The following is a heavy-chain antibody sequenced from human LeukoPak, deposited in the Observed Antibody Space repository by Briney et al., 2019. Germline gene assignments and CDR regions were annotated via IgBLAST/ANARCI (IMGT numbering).Heavy chain of an antibody. Sequence: GGSLRLSCAASGFTFSTSDMHWIRQAPGKGLEWVSFIRYDGSDEYYADSVKGRFTISRDNSKNTVYLQMNSLRTEDTALYYCGGGYKWDMRHWGQGTPVTVSS. V-gene: IGHV3-30*02. CDR1: GFTFSTSD. CDR2: IRYDGSDE. CDR3: GGGYKWDMRH. D-gene: IGHD1/OR15-1a*01. J-gene: IGHJ4*02.